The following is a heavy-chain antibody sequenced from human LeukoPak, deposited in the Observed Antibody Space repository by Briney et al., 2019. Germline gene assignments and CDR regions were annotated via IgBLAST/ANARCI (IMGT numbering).Heavy chain of an antibody. CDR1: GFTFSSYA. Sequence: QPGGSLRLSCAASGFTFSSYAMHWVRQAPGKGLEWVAVISYDGSNKYYADSVKGRFTISRDNSKNTLYLQMNSLRAEDTAVYYCARAGGRFSGYYYYYMDVWGKGTTVTVSS. J-gene: IGHJ6*03. V-gene: IGHV3-30*04. CDR3: ARAGGRFSGYYYYYMDV. D-gene: IGHD3-3*01. CDR2: ISYDGSNK.